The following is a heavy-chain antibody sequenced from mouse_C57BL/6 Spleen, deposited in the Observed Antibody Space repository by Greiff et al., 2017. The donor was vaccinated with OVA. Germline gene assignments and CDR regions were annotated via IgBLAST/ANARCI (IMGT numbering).Heavy chain of an antibody. Sequence: QVQLKESGPELVKPGASVKISCKASGYSFTSYYIHWVKQRPGQGLEWIGWIYPGSGNTKYNEKFKGKATLTADTSSSTAYMQLSSLTSEDSAVYYCARDDGYYGYFDVWGTGTTVTVSS. CDR1: GYSFTSYY. CDR3: ARDDGYYGYFDV. J-gene: IGHJ1*03. CDR2: IYPGSGNT. D-gene: IGHD2-3*01. V-gene: IGHV1-66*01.